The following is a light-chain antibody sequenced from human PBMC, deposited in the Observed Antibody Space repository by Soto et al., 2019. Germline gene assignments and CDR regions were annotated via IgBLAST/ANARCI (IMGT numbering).Light chain of an antibody. CDR2: GAS. CDR1: QSVSSSY. V-gene: IGKV3-20*01. CDR3: QQYGSSPRT. Sequence: EIVLTQSPGTLSLSPGERATLTCRASQSVSSSYLGWYQQKLGQAPRLLIYGASSRDTGIPDRFSGSGSGTDFTLTISRLEPEDFAVYYCQQYGSSPRTFGQGTQVEIK. J-gene: IGKJ1*01.